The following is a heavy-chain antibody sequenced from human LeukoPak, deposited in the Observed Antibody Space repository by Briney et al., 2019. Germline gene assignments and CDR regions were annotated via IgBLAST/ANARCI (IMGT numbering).Heavy chain of an antibody. CDR1: GASINTYY. CDR3: ATTLQSTVTTRGYYFDY. J-gene: IGHJ4*02. D-gene: IGHD4-17*01. V-gene: IGHV4-4*07. CDR2: IYTSSGST. Sequence: PSETLSLTCTVSGASINTYYWSWIRQPAGRGLEWLGRIYTSSGSTNYSPSLKSRVTISLDRSKNQFSLKLSSVTAADTAVYYCATTLQSTVTTRGYYFDYWGQGTLVTVSS.